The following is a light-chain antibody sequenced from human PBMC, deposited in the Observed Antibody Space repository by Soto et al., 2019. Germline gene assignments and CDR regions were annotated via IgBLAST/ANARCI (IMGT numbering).Light chain of an antibody. V-gene: IGKV3-15*01. Sequence: ETVMTQSPATLSVSPGERATLSCRASQSVSSDLAWYQQKPGQAPRLLIYGASTRATGIPARFSGSGSGTEFTLTISSLQSEDVAVYYCQQYYSHPRTFGQGTKVEIK. CDR3: QQYYSHPRT. CDR1: QSVSSD. CDR2: GAS. J-gene: IGKJ1*01.